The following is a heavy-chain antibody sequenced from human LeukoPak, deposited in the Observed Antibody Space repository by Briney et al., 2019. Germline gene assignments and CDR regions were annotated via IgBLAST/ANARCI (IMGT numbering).Heavy chain of an antibody. V-gene: IGHV3-30*02. J-gene: IGHJ6*04. Sequence: GGSLRLSCAASGFTFSSYGMHWVRQAPGKGLEWVAFIRYDGSNKYYADSVKGRFTISRDNSKNTLYLQMNSLRAEDTAVYYCARGDDILTGLSSFDVWGKGTTVTISS. CDR1: GFTFSSYG. D-gene: IGHD3-9*01. CDR2: IRYDGSNK. CDR3: ARGDDILTGLSSFDV.